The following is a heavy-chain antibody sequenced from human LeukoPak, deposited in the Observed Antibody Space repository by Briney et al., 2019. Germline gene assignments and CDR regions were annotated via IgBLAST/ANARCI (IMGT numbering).Heavy chain of an antibody. Sequence: VGSLRLSGAASGFSFSSYSIYWIRQAPGKGLELVAHIRHSSSNIDYADYVKGRFTVSRDNAKNSLCLQMNSLRVEDTAVYFCAKISGSRFGVVTVRDVDYWGQGTLVTVSS. V-gene: IGHV3-48*01. CDR1: GFSFSSYS. CDR2: IRHSSSNI. CDR3: AKISGSRFGVVTVRDVDY. D-gene: IGHD3-3*01. J-gene: IGHJ4*02.